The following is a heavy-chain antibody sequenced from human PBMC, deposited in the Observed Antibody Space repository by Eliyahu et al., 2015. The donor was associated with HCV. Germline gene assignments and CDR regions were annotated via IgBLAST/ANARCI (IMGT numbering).Heavy chain of an antibody. CDR3: ARENDKPLDI. Sequence: QVQMVQSGAEVKKPGASVRISCKASGYTFTGHYVHWVRQAPGQGLQWMGVINPSSGDTYYPQNFQGRVTLSRNTFTSTVYLDVSGLTSEDTAVYYCARENDKPLDIWGQGTVVTVSS. J-gene: IGHJ3*02. CDR2: INPSSGDT. CDR1: GYTFTGHY. D-gene: IGHD3-22*01. V-gene: IGHV1-46*01.